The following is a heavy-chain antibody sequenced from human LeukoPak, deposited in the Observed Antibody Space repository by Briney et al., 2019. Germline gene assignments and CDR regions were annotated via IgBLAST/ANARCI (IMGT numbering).Heavy chain of an antibody. J-gene: IGHJ4*02. D-gene: IGHD6-19*01. CDR1: GGSFSGYY. CDR3: ARLQYSSGWPHFDY. V-gene: IGHV4-59*10. CDR2: IYTSGST. Sequence: SETLSLTCAVYGGSFSGYYWSWIRQPPGKGLEWIGRIYTSGSTNYNPSLTSRVTISVDTSKNQFSLKLSSVTAADTAVYYCARLQYSSGWPHFDYWGQGNLVTVSS.